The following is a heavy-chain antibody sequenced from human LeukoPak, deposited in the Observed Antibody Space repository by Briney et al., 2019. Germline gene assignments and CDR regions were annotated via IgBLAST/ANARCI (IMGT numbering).Heavy chain of an antibody. D-gene: IGHD6-13*01. J-gene: IGHJ4*02. CDR2: LYSEGST. V-gene: IGHV3-53*01. CDR1: GLTVSSNY. CDR3: ARDGYSNSWFVL. Sequence: GGSLRLSCAVSGLTVSSNYMIVVRQAPGRGLEGCATLYSEGSTYYADSVKGRFTISRDNSKNTLYLQMSGLRAEDTAVYYCARDGYSNSWFVLWGQGTLVTVSS.